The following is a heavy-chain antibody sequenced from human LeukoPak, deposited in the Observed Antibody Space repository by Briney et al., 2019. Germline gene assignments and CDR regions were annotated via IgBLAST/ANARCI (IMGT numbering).Heavy chain of an antibody. J-gene: IGHJ3*02. Sequence: GGSLRLSCAASEFTFSDHYMDWVRQAPGKGLEWVGRIRDKANSYTTEYAASVKGRFTISRDDSKNSLYLQMNSLKTEDTAVYYCARAHYYGSWSYDAFDIWGQGTMVTVSS. V-gene: IGHV3-72*01. CDR1: EFTFSDHY. CDR2: IRDKANSYTT. D-gene: IGHD3-10*01. CDR3: ARAHYYGSWSYDAFDI.